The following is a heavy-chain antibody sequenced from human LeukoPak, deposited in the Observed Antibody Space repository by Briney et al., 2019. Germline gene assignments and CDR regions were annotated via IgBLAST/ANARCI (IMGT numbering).Heavy chain of an antibody. CDR3: ARELIAAAYQTPQSWFDP. Sequence: SETLSLTCTVSGGSISSSSYYWGWIRQPPGKGLEWIGSIYYSGSTYYNPSLKSRVTISVDTSKNQFSLKLSSVTAADTAVYCCARELIAAAYQTPQSWFDPWGQGTLVTVSS. CDR2: IYYSGST. J-gene: IGHJ5*02. V-gene: IGHV4-39*07. D-gene: IGHD6-13*01. CDR1: GGSISSSSYY.